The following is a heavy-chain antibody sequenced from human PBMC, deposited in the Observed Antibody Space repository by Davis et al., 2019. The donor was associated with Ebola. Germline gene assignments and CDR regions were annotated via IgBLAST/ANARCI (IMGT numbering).Heavy chain of an antibody. CDR1: GFTVSSNY. J-gene: IGHJ5*02. V-gene: IGHV3-53*01. Sequence: GGSLRLSCAASGFTVSSNYMSWVRQAPGKGLEWVSVIYSGGSTYYADSVKGRFTISRDNSKNTLYLQMNSLRAEDTAVYYCARASVVVPAAVRKNWFDPWGQGTLVTVSS. CDR2: IYSGGST. CDR3: ARASVVVPAAVRKNWFDP. D-gene: IGHD2-2*01.